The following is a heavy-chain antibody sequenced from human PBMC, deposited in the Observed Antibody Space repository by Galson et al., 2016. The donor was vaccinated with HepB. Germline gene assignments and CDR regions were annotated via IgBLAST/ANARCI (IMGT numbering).Heavy chain of an antibody. CDR1: GFTFSSYG. D-gene: IGHD5-12*01. CDR2: ISYDGSNK. CDR3: AKWGGSGYVWARLDY. V-gene: IGHV3-30*18. Sequence: SLRLSCAASGFTFSSYGMHWVRQAPGKGLEWVAVISYDGSNKYYADSVKGRFTISRDNSKNTLYLQMNSLRAEDTAVYYCAKWGGSGYVWARLDYWGQGTLVTVSS. J-gene: IGHJ4*02.